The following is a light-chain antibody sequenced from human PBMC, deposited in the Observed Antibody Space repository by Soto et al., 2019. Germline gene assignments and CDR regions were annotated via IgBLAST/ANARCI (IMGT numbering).Light chain of an antibody. Sequence: IQLTQSPSFLSASVGDIVTITCRASQGISSYLAWYQQNPGKAPKXLMYGASTLQSGVPSRFSGSGSGTEFTITISSLQHEDCATYYCQQLNSYTRTFGQGTKVDIK. J-gene: IGKJ1*01. CDR3: QQLNSYTRT. CDR1: QGISSY. V-gene: IGKV1-9*01. CDR2: GAS.